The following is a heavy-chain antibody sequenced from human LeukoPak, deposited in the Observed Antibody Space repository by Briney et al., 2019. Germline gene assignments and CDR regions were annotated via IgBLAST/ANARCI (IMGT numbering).Heavy chain of an antibody. J-gene: IGHJ4*02. V-gene: IGHV1-18*01. CDR1: GYTFTSYG. Sequence: GASVKVSCKASGYTFTSYGISWVRHAPGQGLEWMGWISAYNGNTNSAQKLQGRVTMTTDTSTSTDYMELRSLRSDDTAVYYCARSIAAAGTAHFDYWGQGTLVTVSS. D-gene: IGHD6-13*01. CDR3: ARSIAAAGTAHFDY. CDR2: ISAYNGNT.